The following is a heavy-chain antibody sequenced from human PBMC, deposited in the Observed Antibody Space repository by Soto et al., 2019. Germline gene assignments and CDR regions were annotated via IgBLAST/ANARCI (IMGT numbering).Heavy chain of an antibody. CDR3: AKGGYNYVRWFDP. J-gene: IGHJ5*02. V-gene: IGHV3-23*01. CDR2: ISGGGGST. Sequence: PGGSLRLSCAASGFTFSSYAMSWVRQAPGKGLEWVSAISGGGGSTYYADSVKGRFTISRDNSKSTLYLQMNSLRAEDTAVYYCAKGGYNYVRWFDPWGQGTLVTVSS. D-gene: IGHD3-22*01. CDR1: GFTFSSYA.